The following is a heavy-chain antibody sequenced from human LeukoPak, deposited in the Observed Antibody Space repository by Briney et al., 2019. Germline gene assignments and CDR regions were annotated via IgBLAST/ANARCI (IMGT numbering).Heavy chain of an antibody. V-gene: IGHV1-46*01. D-gene: IGHD3-10*01. CDR1: GFRFTGYW. CDR2: IDPSGHIT. J-gene: IGHJ6*03. CDR3: ASPPSGEGYYYYYMDV. Sequence: ASVKVSCKASGFRFTGYWMHWVRQAPGQGLEWMGIIDPSGHITNYAQKFQGRVTITADKSTSTAYMELSSLRSEDTAVYYCASPPSGEGYYYYYMDVWGKGTTVTVSS.